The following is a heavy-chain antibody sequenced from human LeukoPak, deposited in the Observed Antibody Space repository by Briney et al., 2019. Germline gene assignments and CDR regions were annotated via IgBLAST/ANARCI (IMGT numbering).Heavy chain of an antibody. Sequence: SEALSLTCTVSGGSISSYYWSWIRQPPGKGLEWIGYIYYSGSTNYNPSLKSRVTISVDTSKNQFSLKLSSVTAADTAVYYCARFVNWFDPWGQGTLVTVSS. CDR1: GGSISSYY. J-gene: IGHJ5*02. V-gene: IGHV4-59*01. CDR2: IYYSGST. CDR3: ARFVNWFDP.